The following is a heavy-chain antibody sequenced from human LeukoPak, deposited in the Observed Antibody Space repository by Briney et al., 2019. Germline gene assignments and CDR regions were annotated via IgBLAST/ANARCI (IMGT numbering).Heavy chain of an antibody. CDR1: GFTFSSYG. Sequence: PGRSLRLSCAASGFTFSSYGMHWVRQAPGKGLEWVAVMSSDGSDKYYADSVKGRFTISRDNSQNTLVLQMNSLRAEDTAMYYCARVGSYGSGTFYYYFDYWGQGTLVAVSS. CDR3: ARVGSYGSGTFYYYFDY. J-gene: IGHJ4*02. D-gene: IGHD3-10*01. CDR2: MSSDGSDK. V-gene: IGHV3-30*03.